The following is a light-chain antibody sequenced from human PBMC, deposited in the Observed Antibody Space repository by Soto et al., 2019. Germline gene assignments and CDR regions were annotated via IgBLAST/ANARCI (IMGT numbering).Light chain of an antibody. V-gene: IGKV1-39*01. CDR3: QQSYISPYT. Sequence: DIQMTQSPASLSASVGDRVTITCRASQSISKNLNWYQHKVGKAPQLLIYSASDSQAGVPSRFTGSGSATDFTLIISGLQPEDFATYYCQQSYISPYTFGQGTK. CDR2: SAS. J-gene: IGKJ2*01. CDR1: QSISKN.